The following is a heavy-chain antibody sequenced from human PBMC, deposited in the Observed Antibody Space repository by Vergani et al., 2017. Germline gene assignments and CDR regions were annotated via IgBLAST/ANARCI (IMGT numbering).Heavy chain of an antibody. CDR2: IYSGGST. CDR1: GFTVSSNY. J-gene: IGHJ6*03. V-gene: IGHV3-66*02. D-gene: IGHD3-3*01. CDR3: ASSITIFGVVIRMDV. Sequence: VQLVESGGGVVQPGGSLRLSCAASGFTVSSNYMSWVRQAPGKGLEWVSVIYSGGSTYYADSVKGRFTISRDNSKNTLYLQMNSLRAEDTAVYYCASSITIFGVVIRMDVWGKGTTVTVSS.